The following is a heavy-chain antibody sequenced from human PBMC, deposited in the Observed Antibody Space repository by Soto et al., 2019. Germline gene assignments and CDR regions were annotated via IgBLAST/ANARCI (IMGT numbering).Heavy chain of an antibody. Sequence: SETLSLTCTVSGGAINNNNYYWGWVRQPPGKGLEWIGSVSYTGTTYYSPSLKSRVITSIDTSRNQFSLKLASVTAEDTAVYYCERQKLDVPAYFDYWGQGPLVTVSS. CDR3: ERQKLDVPAYFDY. CDR1: GGAINNNNYY. CDR2: VSYTGTT. D-gene: IGHD6-13*01. V-gene: IGHV4-39*01. J-gene: IGHJ4*02.